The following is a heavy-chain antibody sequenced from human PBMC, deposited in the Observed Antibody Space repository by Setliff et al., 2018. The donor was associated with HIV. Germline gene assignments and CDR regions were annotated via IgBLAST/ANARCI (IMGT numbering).Heavy chain of an antibody. CDR2: IRYDGSQK. CDR1: VFTFNNYG. J-gene: IGHJ3*02. CDR3: AREAHAFDI. Sequence: GGSLRLSCAASVFTFNNYGMNWVRQAPGKGLEWVAFIRYDGSQKYYVDSVKGRFTISRDNSKNTMFLQMNSLRAEDTALYYCAREAHAFDIWGQGAMVTVSS. V-gene: IGHV3-30*02.